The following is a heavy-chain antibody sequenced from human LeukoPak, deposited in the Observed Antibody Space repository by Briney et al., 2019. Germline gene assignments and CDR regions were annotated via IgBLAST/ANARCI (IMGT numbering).Heavy chain of an antibody. CDR1: GFTFSSYW. V-gene: IGHV3-30*02. CDR3: ANSGYGDYEFAFDI. Sequence: GGSLRLSCAASGFTFSSYWMSWVRQAPGKGLEWVAFIRYDGSNKYYADSVKGRFTISRDNSKNTLYLQMNSLRAEDTAVYYCANSGYGDYEFAFDIWGQGTMVTVSS. CDR2: IRYDGSNK. J-gene: IGHJ3*02. D-gene: IGHD4-17*01.